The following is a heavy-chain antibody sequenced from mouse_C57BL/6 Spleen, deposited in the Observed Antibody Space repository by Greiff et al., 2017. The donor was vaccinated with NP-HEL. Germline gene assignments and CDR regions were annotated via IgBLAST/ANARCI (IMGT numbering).Heavy chain of an antibody. Sequence: VQLQQSGPELVKPGASVKISCKASGYSFTGYYMNWVKQSPEKSLEWIGEINPSTGGTTYNQKFKAKATLTVDKSSSTAYMQLKSLTSEDSAVYYCAKQDDGYSFDYWGQGTTLTVSS. D-gene: IGHD2-3*01. V-gene: IGHV1-42*01. CDR2: INPSTGGT. CDR3: AKQDDGYSFDY. CDR1: GYSFTGYY. J-gene: IGHJ2*01.